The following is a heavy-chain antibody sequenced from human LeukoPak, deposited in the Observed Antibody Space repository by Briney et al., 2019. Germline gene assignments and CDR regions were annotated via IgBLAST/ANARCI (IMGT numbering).Heavy chain of an antibody. Sequence: PGGSLRLSCAASGFTFSSYAMSWVRQAPGKGLGWVSAISGSGGSTYSADSVKGRFTISRDNSKNTVYLQMNSLRAEDTAVYYCAKQGSGSYYNFGYWGQGTLVTVSS. D-gene: IGHD3-10*01. CDR1: GFTFSSYA. V-gene: IGHV3-23*01. J-gene: IGHJ4*02. CDR2: ISGSGGST. CDR3: AKQGSGSYYNFGY.